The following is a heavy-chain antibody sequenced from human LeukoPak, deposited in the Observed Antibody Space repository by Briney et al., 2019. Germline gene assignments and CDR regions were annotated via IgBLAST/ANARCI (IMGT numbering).Heavy chain of an antibody. CDR2: IYASGST. J-gene: IGHJ3*02. CDR1: GGSITSYY. D-gene: IGHD3-22*01. V-gene: IGHV4-4*07. CDR3: ARDRYYYDSSGYYSAFDI. Sequence: SETLSLTCTVSGGSITSYYWSWIRQPAGKGLEWIGRIYASGSTNYNPSLKSRVTMSVDTYKNQFSLKLSSVIAEDTAVYYCARDRYYYDSSGYYSAFDIWGQGTMVTVSS.